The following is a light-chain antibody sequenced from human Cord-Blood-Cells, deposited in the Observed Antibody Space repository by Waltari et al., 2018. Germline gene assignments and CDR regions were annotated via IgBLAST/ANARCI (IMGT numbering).Light chain of an antibody. CDR3: SSYAGSNNFVV. V-gene: IGLV2-8*01. CDR1: SSDVGGYNY. J-gene: IGLJ2*01. CDR2: EVS. Sequence: QSALTQPPSASGSPGQSVTISRTGTSSDVGGYNYVSWYQQHPGKAPNLMIYEVSKRPSGVPDRFSGSKSGNTASLTVSGLQAEEEADYYCSSYAGSNNFVVFGGGTKRTVL.